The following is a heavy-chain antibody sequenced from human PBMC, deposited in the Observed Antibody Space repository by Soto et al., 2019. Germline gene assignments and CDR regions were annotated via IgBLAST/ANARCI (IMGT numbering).Heavy chain of an antibody. J-gene: IGHJ6*02. CDR1: GGSISSSSYY. V-gene: IGHV4-39*01. CDR3: ASWGMAVAGPAPYPLYPPFGNQYYYYGMDV. D-gene: IGHD6-19*01. Sequence: QLQLQESGPGLVKPSETLSLTCTVSGGSISSSSYYWGWIRQPPGKGLEWIGSIYYSGSTYYNPSLKSRVTISVDTTKNQSPLKLSSVTAADTALYYCASWGMAVAGPAPYPLYPPFGNQYYYYGMDVWGQGTTVTVSS. CDR2: IYYSGST.